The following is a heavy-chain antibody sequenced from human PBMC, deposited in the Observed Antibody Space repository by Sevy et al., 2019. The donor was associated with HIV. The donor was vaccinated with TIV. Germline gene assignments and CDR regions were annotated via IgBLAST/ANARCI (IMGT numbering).Heavy chain of an antibody. V-gene: IGHV3-11*01. CDR3: ARDHEKDGELGDYYYYAMDV. CDR2: ISSSGDTI. CDR1: GFSISDYY. J-gene: IGHJ6*02. Sequence: GSLRLSCAASGFSISDYYMSWIRQAPGKGLQWISYISSSGDTIYYADSVKGRFTISRDNAKNSLYLQLNSRRAEDTAVYYCARDHEKDGELGDYYYYAMDVWGRGTTVTVSS. D-gene: IGHD3-16*01.